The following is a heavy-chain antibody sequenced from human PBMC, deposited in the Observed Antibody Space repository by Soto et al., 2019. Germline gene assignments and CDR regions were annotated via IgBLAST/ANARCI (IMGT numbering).Heavy chain of an antibody. D-gene: IGHD3-16*01. CDR2: AHHSGRT. CDR1: GDSMSSSNW. CDR3: VRYEATALDD. J-gene: IGHJ4*02. V-gene: IGHV4-4*02. Sequence: SETLSLTCTVSGDSMSSSNWWNWVRQPPGKGLEWIGEAHHSGRTNYNPSLKTRVAISVDRSQNLFSLKLASVTAADTAVYYCVRYEATALDDWGQGILVTVSS.